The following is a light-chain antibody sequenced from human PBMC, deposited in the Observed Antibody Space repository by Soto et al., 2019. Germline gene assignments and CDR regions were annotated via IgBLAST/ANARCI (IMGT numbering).Light chain of an antibody. CDR2: KAS. V-gene: IGKV1-5*03. J-gene: IGKJ1*01. CDR3: QQYNSYSWT. CDR1: QSISNW. Sequence: DIQMTQSPSTLSASVGDRVTITCRASQSISNWLAWYRQRPGKAPRLLIYKASNLESGVPSRFSGSGSGTEFTLIITSLQPDDSATYYCQQYNSYSWTFGQGTKVDIK.